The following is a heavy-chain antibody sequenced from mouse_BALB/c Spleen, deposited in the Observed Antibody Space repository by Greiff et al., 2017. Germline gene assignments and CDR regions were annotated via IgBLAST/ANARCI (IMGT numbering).Heavy chain of an antibody. Sequence: VLLQESGAELVRPGASVKMSCKASGYTFTSYTMHWVKQRPGQGLEWIGYINPSSGYTNYNQKFKDKATLTADKSSSTAYMQLSSLTSEDSAVYYCARRVAYYSSSYYFDYWGQGTTVTVSS. D-gene: IGHD1-1*01. CDR1: GYTFTSYT. CDR2: INPSSGYT. V-gene: IGHV1-4*01. J-gene: IGHJ2*01. CDR3: ARRVAYYSSSYYFDY.